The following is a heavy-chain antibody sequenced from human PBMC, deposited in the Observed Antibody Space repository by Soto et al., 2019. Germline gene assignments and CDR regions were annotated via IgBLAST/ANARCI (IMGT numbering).Heavy chain of an antibody. J-gene: IGHJ6*03. CDR2: IKSKTDGGTT. D-gene: IGHD6-19*01. CDR3: TPSAPPSALFLEQWLVHDYYYYMDV. V-gene: IGHV3-15*01. CDR1: GFTFSNAW. Sequence: GGSLRLSCAASGFTFSNAWMSWVRQAPGKGLEWVGRIKSKTDGGTTDYAAPVKGRFTISRDDSKNTLYLQMNSLKTEDTAVYYCTPSAPPSALFLEQWLVHDYYYYMDVWGKGTTVTVSS.